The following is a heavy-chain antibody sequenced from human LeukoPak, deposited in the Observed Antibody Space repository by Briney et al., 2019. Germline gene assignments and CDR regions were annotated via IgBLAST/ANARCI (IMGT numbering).Heavy chain of an antibody. CDR3: ARGTGRGYDFWSGLYYMDV. Sequence: ASVKVSCKASGGTFSSYAISWVRQAPGQGLEWMGGIIPIFGTANYAQKFQGRVTITTDDSTSTAYMELSSLRSEDTAVYYCARGTGRGYDFWSGLYYMDVWGKGTTVTVSS. CDR2: IIPIFGTA. D-gene: IGHD3-3*01. J-gene: IGHJ6*03. CDR1: GGTFSSYA. V-gene: IGHV1-69*05.